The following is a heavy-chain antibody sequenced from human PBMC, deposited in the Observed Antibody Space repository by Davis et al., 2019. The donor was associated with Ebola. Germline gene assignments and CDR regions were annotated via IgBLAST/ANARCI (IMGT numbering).Heavy chain of an antibody. V-gene: IGHV1-3*01. CDR2: INAGNGNT. D-gene: IGHD1-1*01. J-gene: IGHJ3*02. CDR1: GYTFTSYA. Sequence: AASVKVSCKASGYTFTSYAMHWVRQAPGQRLEWMGWINAGNGNTNYAQKLQGRVTMTTDTSTSTAYVELRSLRSDDTAVYYCAREPRYNWNDEGAFDIWGQGTMVTVSS. CDR3: AREPRYNWNDEGAFDI.